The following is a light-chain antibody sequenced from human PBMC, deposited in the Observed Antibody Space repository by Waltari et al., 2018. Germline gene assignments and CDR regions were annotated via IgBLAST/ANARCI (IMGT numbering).Light chain of an antibody. J-gene: IGLJ3*02. Sequence: QSALTQPAAVSGSPGQSVTISCTGASSDIGRYDIVSWYQQHPGNAPKPVISDVSKRPSGVSDRFSGSKSGDPASLTISGLQFEDEADYYCCSYAGNYVWVFGGGTRLTVL. CDR1: SSDIGRYDI. CDR2: DVS. V-gene: IGLV2-23*02. CDR3: CSYAGNYVWV.